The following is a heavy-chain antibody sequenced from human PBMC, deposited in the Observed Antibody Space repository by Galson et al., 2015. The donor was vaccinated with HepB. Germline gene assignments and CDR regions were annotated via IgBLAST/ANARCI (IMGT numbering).Heavy chain of an antibody. V-gene: IGHV1-69*13. J-gene: IGHJ4*02. CDR2: IIPIFGTA. CDR3: ARQNSSGWSYYFDY. Sequence: SVKLSCKASGGTFSSYAISWVRQAPGQGLEWMGGIIPIFGTANYAQKFQGRFTITADESTSTAYMELSSLRSEDTAVYYCARQNSSGWSYYFDYWGQGTLVTVSS. CDR1: GGTFSSYA. D-gene: IGHD6-19*01.